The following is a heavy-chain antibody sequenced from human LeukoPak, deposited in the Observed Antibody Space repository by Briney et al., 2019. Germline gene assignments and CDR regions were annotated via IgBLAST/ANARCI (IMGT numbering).Heavy chain of an antibody. D-gene: IGHD3-16*01. CDR3: AGDWGPRVKASYDL. J-gene: IGHJ3*01. CDR1: GGTLSTYT. V-gene: IGHV1-69*13. CDR2: IIPVFQTA. Sequence: SVRVSCKASGGTLSTYTFTWVRHAPGQGLEWMGGIIPVFQTADSAQKFQGRVTMTADESTGIVYMELSSLTYDDTAVYYCAGDWGPRVKASYDLWGQGTMVTVSS.